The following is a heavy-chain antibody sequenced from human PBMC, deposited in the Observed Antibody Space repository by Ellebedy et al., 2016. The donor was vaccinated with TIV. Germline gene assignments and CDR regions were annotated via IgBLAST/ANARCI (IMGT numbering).Heavy chain of an antibody. CDR3: AKDYYGSGSYYNGFFDY. D-gene: IGHD3-10*01. CDR2: ISGSGGST. CDR1: GFTFSSYA. V-gene: IGHV3-23*01. Sequence: GGSLRLXXAASGFTFSSYAMSWVRQAPGKGLEWVSAISGSGGSTYYADSVKGRFTISRDNSKNTLYLQMNSLRAEDTAVYYCAKDYYGSGSYYNGFFDYWGHGTLVTVSS. J-gene: IGHJ4*01.